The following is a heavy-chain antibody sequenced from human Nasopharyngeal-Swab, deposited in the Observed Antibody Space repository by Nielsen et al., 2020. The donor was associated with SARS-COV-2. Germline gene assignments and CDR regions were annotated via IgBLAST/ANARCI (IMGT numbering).Heavy chain of an antibody. CDR1: GFTFSSYG. D-gene: IGHD2-21*02. CDR3: ARGHNTYCGGDCYSLAPDY. Sequence: GGSLRLFCAASGFTFSSYGMHWVRQAPGKGLEWVAVISYDGSNKYYADSVKGRFTISRDNSKNTLYLQMNSLRAEDTAVYYCARGHNTYCGGDCYSLAPDYWGQGTLVTVSS. V-gene: IGHV3-30*03. J-gene: IGHJ4*02. CDR2: ISYDGSNK.